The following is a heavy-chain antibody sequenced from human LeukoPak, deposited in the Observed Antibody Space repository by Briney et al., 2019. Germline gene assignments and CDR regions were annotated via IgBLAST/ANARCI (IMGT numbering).Heavy chain of an antibody. CDR1: GFTFSSYE. CDR2: ISGSGSTI. J-gene: IGHJ4*02. D-gene: IGHD3-10*01. V-gene: IGHV3-48*03. CDR3: ARDSAGSGSYVGYFEY. Sequence: PGGSLRLSCAASGFTFSSYEMNWVRQAPGKGLEWVSYISGSGSTIYYADSVKGRFTVSRDNAKNSLYLQMNSLRAEDTAVYYCARDSAGSGSYVGYFEYWGQGTLVTVSS.